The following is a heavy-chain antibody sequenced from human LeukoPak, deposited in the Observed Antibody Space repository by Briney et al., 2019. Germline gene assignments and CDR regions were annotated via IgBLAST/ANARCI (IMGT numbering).Heavy chain of an antibody. V-gene: IGHV3-21*01. CDR1: GFTFSTYT. J-gene: IGHJ4*02. D-gene: IGHD4-23*01. Sequence: GGSLRLSCAASGFTFSTYTMNWVRQAPGKGLEWVSSFTSSSIYIYYADSVKGRFTISRDNAKNSLSLQMNSLRAEDTAVYYCARALSGGDCFDCWGQETLVTVSS. CDR2: FTSSSIYI. CDR3: ARALSGGDCFDC.